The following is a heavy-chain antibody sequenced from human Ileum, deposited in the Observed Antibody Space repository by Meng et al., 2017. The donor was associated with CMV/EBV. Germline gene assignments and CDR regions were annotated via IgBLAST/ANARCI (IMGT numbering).Heavy chain of an antibody. CDR1: GFTFSSYA. CDR2: ISGSGGST. CDR3: ARDLGSGYLLGKTLDY. J-gene: IGHJ4*02. D-gene: IGHD3-22*01. V-gene: IGHV3-23*01. Sequence: GESLKISCAASGFTFSSYAMSWVRQAPGKGLEWVSAISGSGGSTYYADSVKGRFTISSDNSKNTLYLQMNRLRAEDTDVYYCARDLGSGYLLGKTLDYWGQGTLVTVSS.